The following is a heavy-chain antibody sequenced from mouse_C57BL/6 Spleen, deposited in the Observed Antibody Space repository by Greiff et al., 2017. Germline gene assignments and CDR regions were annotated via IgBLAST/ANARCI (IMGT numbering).Heavy chain of an antibody. J-gene: IGHJ3*01. CDR3: ARGPYSNPWFAY. Sequence: EVKLMESGGGLVKPGGSLKLSCAASGFTFSDYGMHWVRQAPEKGLEWVAYISSGSSTIYYADTVKGRFTISRDNAKNTLFLQMTSLRSEDTSMYYCARGPYSNPWFAYWGQGTLVTVSA. CDR2: ISSGSSTI. V-gene: IGHV5-17*01. CDR1: GFTFSDYG. D-gene: IGHD2-5*01.